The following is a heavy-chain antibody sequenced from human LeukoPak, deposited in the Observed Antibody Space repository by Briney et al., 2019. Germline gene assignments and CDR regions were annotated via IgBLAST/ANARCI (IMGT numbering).Heavy chain of an antibody. V-gene: IGHV3-53*01. J-gene: IGHJ4*02. CDR2: IYSGGST. CDR3: AREGSSSYSFDY. Sequence: GGSLRLSCAASGFTVSSNYMSWVRQAPGKGLEWVSVIYSGGSTYYADSVKGRFTISRDNSKNTLYLQMNSLRAGDTAVYYCAREGSSSYSFDYWGQGTLVTVSS. D-gene: IGHD3-22*01. CDR1: GFTVSSNY.